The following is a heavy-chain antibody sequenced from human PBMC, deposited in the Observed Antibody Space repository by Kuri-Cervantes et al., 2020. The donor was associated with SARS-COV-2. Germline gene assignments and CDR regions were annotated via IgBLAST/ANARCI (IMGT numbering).Heavy chain of an antibody. J-gene: IGHJ4*02. D-gene: IGHD5-12*01. CDR2: IKQDGSEK. Sequence: GESLKISCAASGFTFSSYGMHWVRQAPGKGLEWVANIKQDGSEKYYVDSVKGRFTISRDNAKNSLYLQMNSLRAEDTAVYYCARETSGYEYYFDYWGQGTLVTVSS. CDR3: ARETSGYEYYFDY. V-gene: IGHV3-7*01. CDR1: GFTFSSYG.